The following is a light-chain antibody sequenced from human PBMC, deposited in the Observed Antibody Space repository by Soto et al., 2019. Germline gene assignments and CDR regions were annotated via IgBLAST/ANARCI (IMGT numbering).Light chain of an antibody. Sequence: QSALTQPRSVSGSPGQSVTMSCTGTSSDVGAYNYVSWYQQHPGKAPKLMIFDVTQRPSGVPDRFSGSKSGNTASLTISGLQAEDEADYYFCSYAGSYTLIFGGGTKLTVL. CDR3: CSYAGSYTLI. CDR2: DVT. J-gene: IGLJ2*01. CDR1: SSDVGAYNY. V-gene: IGLV2-11*01.